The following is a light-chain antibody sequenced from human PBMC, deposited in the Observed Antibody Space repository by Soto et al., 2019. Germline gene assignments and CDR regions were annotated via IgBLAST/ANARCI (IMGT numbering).Light chain of an antibody. CDR3: QQFQSFSRT. CDR2: DAS. Sequence: DIQRTQSPSTLSASVGDRVTITCRASESIGTWLAWYQQKPGKAPNLLIYDASSLQSGVPSRFSGRGSGTEFTLTISSLQPDDFATYYCQQFQSFSRTFGQGTKVDIK. CDR1: ESIGTW. V-gene: IGKV1-5*01. J-gene: IGKJ1*01.